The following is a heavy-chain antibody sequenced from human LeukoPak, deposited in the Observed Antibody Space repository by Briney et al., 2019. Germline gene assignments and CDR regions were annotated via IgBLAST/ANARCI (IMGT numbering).Heavy chain of an antibody. D-gene: IGHD3-22*01. V-gene: IGHV1-69*04. CDR2: IIPTLGIA. J-gene: IGHJ4*02. CDR1: GGTFSSYA. CDR3: ARGDYYDSSGYYYEGY. Sequence: GASVKVSCKASGGTFSSYAISWVRQAPGQGLEWMGRIIPTLGIANYAQKFQGRVTITADKSTSTAYMELSSLRSEDTAVYYCARGDYYDSSGYYYEGYWGQGTLVTVSS.